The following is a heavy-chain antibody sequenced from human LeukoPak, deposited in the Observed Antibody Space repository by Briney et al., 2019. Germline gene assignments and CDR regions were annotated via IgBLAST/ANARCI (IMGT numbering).Heavy chain of an antibody. V-gene: IGHV3-9*01. CDR3: ARRATTERGHSYGLDY. J-gene: IGHJ4*02. CDR1: GFTFDDYA. D-gene: IGHD5-18*01. Sequence: PGGSLRLSCAASGFTFDDYAMHWVRQAPGKGLEWVSGISWNSGSIGYADSLKGRFTISRDNAKNSLYLQMSSLRVEDTAVYYCARRATTERGHSYGLDYWGQGTLVTVSS. CDR2: ISWNSGSI.